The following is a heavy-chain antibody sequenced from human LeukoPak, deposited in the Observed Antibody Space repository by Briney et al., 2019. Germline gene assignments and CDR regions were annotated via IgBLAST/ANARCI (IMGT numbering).Heavy chain of an antibody. D-gene: IGHD3-9*01. Sequence: GGSLRLSCAASGFTFDDYAMHWVRQAPGKGLEWVSLISWDGGSTYYADSVKGRFTISRDNSKNSLYLQMNSLRAKDTALYYCAKGQLYYDILTGAFDFDYWGQGTLVTVSS. CDR2: ISWDGGST. CDR1: GFTFDDYA. CDR3: AKGQLYYDILTGAFDFDY. V-gene: IGHV3-43D*03. J-gene: IGHJ4*02.